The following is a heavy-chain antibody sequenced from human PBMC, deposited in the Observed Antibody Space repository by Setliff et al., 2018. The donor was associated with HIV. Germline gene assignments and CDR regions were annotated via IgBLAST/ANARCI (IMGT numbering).Heavy chain of an antibody. Sequence: GESLRLSCATSGFTFSSYGMHWVRQAPGKGLEWVAFIRYDDTYKFYADSLKGRFTISRDNSKTTLFLQVNSLRVEDTAVYYCAKNLYRSPWSPLDYWGQGTQVTVSS. CDR1: GFTFSSYG. D-gene: IGHD6-19*01. CDR3: AKNLYRSPWSPLDY. V-gene: IGHV3-30*02. J-gene: IGHJ4*02. CDR2: IRYDDTYK.